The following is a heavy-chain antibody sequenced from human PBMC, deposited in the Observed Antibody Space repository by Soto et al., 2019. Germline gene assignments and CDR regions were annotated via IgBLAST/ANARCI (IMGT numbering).Heavy chain of an antibody. CDR3: VGTLRWTYATFAY. V-gene: IGHV3-64D*06. J-gene: IGHJ4*02. D-gene: IGHD2-21*01. CDR1: GFTFSSYS. Sequence: GGSLRLSCSASGFTFSSYSMYWVRQAPGKGLEYVSGITSDGGATYNADSVKGRFSISRDTSKNTLFLQMSSLRPEDTAVYYWVGTLRWTYATFAYWGQGIQVTVSS. CDR2: ITSDGGAT.